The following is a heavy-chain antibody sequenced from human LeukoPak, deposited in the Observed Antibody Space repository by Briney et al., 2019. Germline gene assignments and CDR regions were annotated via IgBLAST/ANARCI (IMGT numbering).Heavy chain of an antibody. CDR3: SRGLDSRKLGY. CDR2: IHPSGML. V-gene: IGHV4-31*03. D-gene: IGHD3-22*01. J-gene: IGHJ4*02. Sequence: SETLSLTCTVSGASFNSDDQYWNWIRQSQGKGLKWIGSIHPSGMLYNNPSLESRATMSRDTSKNQICLNLTSVTAADTAVYFCSRGLDSRKLGYWGQGILVTVSS. CDR1: GASFNSDDQY.